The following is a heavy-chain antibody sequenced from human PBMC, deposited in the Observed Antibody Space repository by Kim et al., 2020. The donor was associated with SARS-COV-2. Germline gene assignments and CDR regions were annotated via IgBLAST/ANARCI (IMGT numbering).Heavy chain of an antibody. V-gene: IGHV4-59*01. J-gene: IGHJ6*02. CDR1: GGSISSYY. D-gene: IGHD6-13*01. CDR2: IYYSGST. CDR3: ARVGAAAAGRGYYYYGMDV. Sequence: SETLSLTCTVSGGSISSYYWSWIRQPPGKGLEWIGYIYYSGSTNYNPSLKSRVTISVDTSKNQFSLKLSSVTAADTAVYYCARVGAAAAGRGYYYYGMDVWGQGTTVTVSS.